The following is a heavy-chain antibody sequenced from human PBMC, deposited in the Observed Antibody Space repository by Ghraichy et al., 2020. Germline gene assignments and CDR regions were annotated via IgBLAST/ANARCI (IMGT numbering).Heavy chain of an antibody. CDR3: VKDQASGDSWPEYYFDY. D-gene: IGHD2/OR15-2a*01. Sequence: GGSLRLSCAASGFTFRTYGMHWVRQAPGKGLEWVAVISYDGKNKYYADSVKGRFTISRDNSKNTLSLEMSSLRADDTAVYYCVKDQASGDSWPEYYFDYWGQGTLITVSS. J-gene: IGHJ4*02. CDR1: GFTFRTYG. V-gene: IGHV3-30*18. CDR2: ISYDGKNK.